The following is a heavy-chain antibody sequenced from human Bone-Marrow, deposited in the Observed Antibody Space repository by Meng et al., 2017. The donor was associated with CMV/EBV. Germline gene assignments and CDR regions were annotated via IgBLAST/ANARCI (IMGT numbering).Heavy chain of an antibody. V-gene: IGHV3-30*02. J-gene: IGHJ4*02. CDR3: AKDPTAGYCSSTSCNGDYFDY. CDR2: IRYDGSNK. CDR1: GFTFSNYG. D-gene: IGHD2-2*03. Sequence: GESLKISCAASGFTFSNYGMHWVRQAPGKGLEWVAFIRYDGSNKYYADSVKGRFTISRDNSKNTLYLQMNSLRAEDTAVYYCAKDPTAGYCSSTSCNGDYFDYWGQGTLVTVSS.